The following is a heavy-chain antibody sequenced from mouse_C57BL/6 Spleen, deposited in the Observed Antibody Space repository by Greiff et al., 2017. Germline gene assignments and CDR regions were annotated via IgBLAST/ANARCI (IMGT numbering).Heavy chain of an antibody. D-gene: IGHD2-2*01. J-gene: IGHJ4*01. CDR2: ISSGGDYI. V-gene: IGHV5-9-1*02. CDR1: GFTFSSYA. CDR3: TGVTTRGYAMDY. Sequence: EVQGVESGEGLVKPGGSLKLSCAASGFTFSSYAMSWVRQTPEKRLEWVAYISSGGDYIYYADTVKGRFTISRDNARNTLYLQMSSLKSEDTAMYYCTGVTTRGYAMDYWGQGTSVTVSS.